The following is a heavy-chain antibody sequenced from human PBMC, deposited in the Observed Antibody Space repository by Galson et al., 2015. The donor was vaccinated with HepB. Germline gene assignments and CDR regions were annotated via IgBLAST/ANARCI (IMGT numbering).Heavy chain of an antibody. V-gene: IGHV3-23*01. CDR1: GFTFRFSG. J-gene: IGHJ4*02. Sequence: SLRLSCAASGFTFRFSGMNWVRQAPGKGLEWVSFFSGTTGNTYYADSVKGRFTISRDDSKDTLYLQMTSLRADDTAVYYCARAAGTFDYWGQGTLVTVSS. CDR3: ARAAGTFDY. D-gene: IGHD6-13*01. CDR2: FSGTTGNT.